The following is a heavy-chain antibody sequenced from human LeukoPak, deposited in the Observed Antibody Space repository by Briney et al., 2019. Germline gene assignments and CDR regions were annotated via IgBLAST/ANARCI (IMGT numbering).Heavy chain of an antibody. D-gene: IGHD3-22*01. V-gene: IGHV4-59*12. CDR3: ARDSSGYYYHDY. J-gene: IGHJ4*02. CDR2: IYYSGST. CDR1: GGSISSYY. Sequence: SETLSLTCTVSGGSISSYYWSWIRQPPGKGLEWIGYIYYSGSTKYNPYLKSRVTIPIESSKNQFSLKLRSVTAADTAVYHCARDSSGYYYHDYWGQGTLVTVSS.